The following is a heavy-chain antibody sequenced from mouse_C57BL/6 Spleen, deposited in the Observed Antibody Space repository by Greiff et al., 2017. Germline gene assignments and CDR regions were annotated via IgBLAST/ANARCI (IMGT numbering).Heavy chain of an antibody. V-gene: IGHV1-58*01. D-gene: IGHD1-1*01. CDR1: GYTFTSYG. J-gene: IGHJ2*01. CDR3: AREALVLYGSSFDY. Sequence: EVKLEESGAELVRPGSSVKMSCKTSGYTFTSYGINWVKQRPGQGLEWIGYIYIGNGYTEYNEKFKGKAILTSDTSSSTAYMQLSSLTSEDSAIYFCAREALVLYGSSFDYWGQGTTRTVSS. CDR2: IYIGNGYT.